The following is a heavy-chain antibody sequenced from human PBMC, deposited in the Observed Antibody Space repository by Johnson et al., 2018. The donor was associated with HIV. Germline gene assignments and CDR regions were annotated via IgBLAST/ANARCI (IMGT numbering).Heavy chain of an antibody. Sequence: QVLLVESGGGVVQPGRSLRLSCAASGFTFSSYAMHWVRQAPGTGLEWVAFIRYDGSNKYYADSVKGRFTISRDNSKNTLYLQMNSLRVEDTAVYHCARGRRPWELHGFNAFDTWGQGTMVIVSS. V-gene: IGHV3-30*02. CDR3: ARGRRPWELHGFNAFDT. J-gene: IGHJ3*02. CDR2: IRYDGSNK. CDR1: GFTFSSYA. D-gene: IGHD1-26*01.